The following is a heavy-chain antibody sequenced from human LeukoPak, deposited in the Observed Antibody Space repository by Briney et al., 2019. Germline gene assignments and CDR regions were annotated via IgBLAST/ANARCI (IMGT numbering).Heavy chain of an antibody. CDR3: AKEGFDS. Sequence: GGSLRLSCAASGFTFNTYTMNWVRQAPGKGLEWVSYISGSSGIIDYADSVKGRFTISRDNSKNTLYLQMNSLRAEDTAVYYCAKEGFDSWGQGTLVTVSS. CDR1: GFTFNTYT. CDR2: ISGSSGII. V-gene: IGHV3-48*01. J-gene: IGHJ4*02.